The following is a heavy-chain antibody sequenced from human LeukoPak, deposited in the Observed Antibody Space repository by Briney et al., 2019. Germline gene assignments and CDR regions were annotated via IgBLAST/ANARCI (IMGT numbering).Heavy chain of an antibody. CDR3: ARDFPSDIVVVPAATLYYYYGMDV. CDR1: GFTFSSYA. D-gene: IGHD2-2*01. CDR2: IKQDGSEK. V-gene: IGHV3-7*01. Sequence: PGGSLRPSCAASGFTFSSYAMSWVRQAPGKGLEWVANIKQDGSEKYYVDSVKGRFTISRDNAKNSLYLQMNSLRAEDTAVYYCARDFPSDIVVVPAATLYYYYGMDVWGQGTTVTVSS. J-gene: IGHJ6*02.